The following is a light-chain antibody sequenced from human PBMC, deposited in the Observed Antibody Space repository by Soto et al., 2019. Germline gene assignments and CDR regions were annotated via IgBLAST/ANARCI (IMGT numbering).Light chain of an antibody. CDR2: AAS. V-gene: IGKV1-39*01. Sequence: DIQMTQSPSSLSASVEDRVIITCRASQSISNHLNWYQQKPGKAPKXLIFAASSLQSGVPSRFSGSRSGPDLTITISSLQPEDCETYYGQQSYSSPPTFGQGTKVDIK. J-gene: IGKJ1*01. CDR1: QSISNH. CDR3: QQSYSSPPT.